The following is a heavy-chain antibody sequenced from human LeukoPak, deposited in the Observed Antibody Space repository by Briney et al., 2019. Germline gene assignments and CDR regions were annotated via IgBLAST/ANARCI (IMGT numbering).Heavy chain of an antibody. D-gene: IGHD4-17*01. V-gene: IGHV1-69*04. CDR1: GGTFSSYA. CDR3: ARGMTTVTYRGYYYGMDV. Sequence: SVKVSCKASGGTFSSYAISWVRQAPGQGLEWMGRIISILGIANYAQKFRGRVTITADKSTSTAYMELSSLRSEDTAVYYCARGMTTVTYRGYYYGMDVWGQGTTVTVSS. J-gene: IGHJ6*02. CDR2: IISILGIA.